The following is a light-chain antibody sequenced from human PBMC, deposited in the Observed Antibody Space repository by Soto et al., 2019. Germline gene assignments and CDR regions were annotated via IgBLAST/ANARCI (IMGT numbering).Light chain of an antibody. V-gene: IGKV3-15*01. CDR3: QQYYDYPPLI. CDR1: RNINRK. J-gene: IGKJ4*01. Sequence: EIVMTQSPATLSVSPGERATLSCRAGRNINRKLAWYQQKPGQAPRLLISGASTRATGIPARFSGSGSGTAFTLTISRLQSEDFAVYYCQQYYDYPPLIFGGGTKVAIK. CDR2: GAS.